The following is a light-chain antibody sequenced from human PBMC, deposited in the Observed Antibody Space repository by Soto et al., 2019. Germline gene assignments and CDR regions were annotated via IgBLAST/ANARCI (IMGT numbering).Light chain of an antibody. CDR2: GVS. J-gene: IGLJ1*01. Sequence: QSALTQPASVSGSPGQSITISCTGTSTDVGAHDFVSWYQHHPGKAPKLMIYGVSDRPSGVSDRFSGSKSANTASLTISGLQPEDEADYYCSSYTIYTTYVFGTGTKVTVL. CDR1: STDVGAHDF. V-gene: IGLV2-14*03. CDR3: SSYTIYTTYV.